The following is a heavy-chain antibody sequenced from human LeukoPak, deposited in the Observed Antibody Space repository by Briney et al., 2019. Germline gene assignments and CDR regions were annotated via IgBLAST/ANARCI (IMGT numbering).Heavy chain of an antibody. Sequence: GGSLRLSCAASGFTFSNYAMSWVRQAPGKGLEWVSAISGSGDNTYYADSAKGRFTISRDNSKKTLSLQMNSLRAEDTAVYYCATQWLAYFDYWGQGTLVTVSS. V-gene: IGHV3-23*01. CDR3: ATQWLAYFDY. D-gene: IGHD6-19*01. CDR1: GFTFSNYA. CDR2: ISGSGDNT. J-gene: IGHJ4*02.